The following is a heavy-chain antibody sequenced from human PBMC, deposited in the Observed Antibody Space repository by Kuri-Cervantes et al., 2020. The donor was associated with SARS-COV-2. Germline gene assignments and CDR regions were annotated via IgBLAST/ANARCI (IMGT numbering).Heavy chain of an antibody. CDR2: IYHSGRT. CDR1: GGSISSGGYS. J-gene: IGHJ4*02. D-gene: IGHD1-26*01. Sequence: SETLSLTCAVSGGSISSGGYSWSWIRQPPGKGLEWIGYIYHSGRTYYNPSLKSRVTISVDTSKNQFSLKLSSVTAADTAVYYCATWELLGGYWGQGTLVTVSS. V-gene: IGHV4-30-2*01. CDR3: ATWELLGGY.